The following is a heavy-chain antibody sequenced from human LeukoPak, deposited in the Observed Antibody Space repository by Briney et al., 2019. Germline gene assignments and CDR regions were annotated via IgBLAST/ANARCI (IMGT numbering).Heavy chain of an antibody. D-gene: IGHD3-3*01. CDR1: GFTFSSYA. CDR3: AKNMYYDFWSGYSRIDP. V-gene: IGHV3-23*01. J-gene: IGHJ5*02. Sequence: PGGPLRLSCAASGFTFSSYAMSWVRKAPGKGLEWVSAISGSGGSTYYADSVKGRFTISRDNSKNTLYLQMNSLRAEDTAVYYCAKNMYYDFWSGYSRIDPWGQGTLVTVSS. CDR2: ISGSGGST.